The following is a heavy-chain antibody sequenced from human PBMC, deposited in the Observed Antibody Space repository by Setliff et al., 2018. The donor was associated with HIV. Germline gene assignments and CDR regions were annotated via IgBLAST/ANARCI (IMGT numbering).Heavy chain of an antibody. D-gene: IGHD2-21*01. CDR2: IIPIFGTV. CDR3: ATRTYCAGDCYSTGASDI. V-gene: IGHV1-69*13. CDR1: GGTFSTYA. J-gene: IGHJ3*02. Sequence: SVKVSCKASGGTFSTYAISWVRQAPGQGLEWMGGIIPIFGTVKYPLKFQGRVTITADESTSTAYTELSSLRPDDTAVYYCATRTYCAGDCYSTGASDIWGQGTMVTVSS.